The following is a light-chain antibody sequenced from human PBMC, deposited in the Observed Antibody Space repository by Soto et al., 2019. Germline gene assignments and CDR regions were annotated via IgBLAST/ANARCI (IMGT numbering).Light chain of an antibody. J-gene: IGKJ4*01. Sequence: EIVMTQSPATLSVSPGERATLSCRASQSVSSNLAWYQQKPGQAPRLLIYGASNRATGIPARFSGSGSGTDFTLTISSLQAEDVAFYYCQQYYGSLALTFGGGTKVDI. V-gene: IGKV3D-15*01. CDR1: QSVSSN. CDR3: QQYYGSLALT. CDR2: GAS.